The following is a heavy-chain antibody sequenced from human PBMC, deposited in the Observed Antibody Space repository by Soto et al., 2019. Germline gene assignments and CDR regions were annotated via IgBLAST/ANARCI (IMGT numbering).Heavy chain of an antibody. CDR1: GFTFSSYA. J-gene: IGHJ6*02. Sequence: GGSLRLSCAASGFTFSSYAMSWVRQAPGKGLEWVSAISGSGGSTYYADSVKGRFTISRDNSKNTLYLQMNSLRAEDTAVYYCANCKTICGVVPNDGMDVWGQGTTVTV. CDR2: ISGSGGST. D-gene: IGHD3-3*01. CDR3: ANCKTICGVVPNDGMDV. V-gene: IGHV3-23*01.